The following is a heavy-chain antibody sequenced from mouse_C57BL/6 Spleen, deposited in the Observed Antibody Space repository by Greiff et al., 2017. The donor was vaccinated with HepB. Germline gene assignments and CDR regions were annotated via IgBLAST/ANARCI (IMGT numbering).Heavy chain of an antibody. CDR2: ISSGGSYT. V-gene: IGHV5-6*01. Sequence: EVMLVESGGDLVKPGGSLKLSCAASGFTFSSYGMSWVRQTPDKRLEWVATISSGGSYTYYPDSVKGRFTISRDNAKNTLYLQMSSLKSEDTAMYYCARPGSSSYAMDYWGQGTSVTVSS. J-gene: IGHJ4*01. CDR3: ARPGSSSYAMDY. CDR1: GFTFSSYG. D-gene: IGHD1-1*01.